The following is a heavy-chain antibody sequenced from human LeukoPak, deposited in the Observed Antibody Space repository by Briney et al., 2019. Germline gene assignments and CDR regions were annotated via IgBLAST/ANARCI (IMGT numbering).Heavy chain of an antibody. D-gene: IGHD6-19*01. CDR2: VFSTGTA. CDR3: ARSGWKALRT. V-gene: IGHV4-59*11. J-gene: IGHJ5*02. Sequence: SETLSLTCTVSGASLDSHYLTWIRQSPGKGLEWIGYVFSTGTADYNPSLQSRVTISMDMSKNQFSLNLTSVTTADTAVYYCARSGWKALRTWGQGTLVVVSS. CDR1: GASLDSHY.